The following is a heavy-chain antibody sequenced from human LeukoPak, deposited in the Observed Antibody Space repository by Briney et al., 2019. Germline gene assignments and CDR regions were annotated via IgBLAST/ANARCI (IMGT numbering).Heavy chain of an antibody. CDR1: GYTLTELS. V-gene: IGHV1-24*01. CDR3: AIIGPRVHIVVVTAPFDY. D-gene: IGHD2-21*02. CDR2: FDPEDGET. Sequence: GASVKVSCKVSGYTLTELSMHWVRQAPGKGLEWMGGFDPEDGETIYAQKFQGRVTMTEDTSTDTAYMELSSLRSEDTAVYYCAIIGPRVHIVVVTAPFDYWGQGTLVTVSS. J-gene: IGHJ4*02.